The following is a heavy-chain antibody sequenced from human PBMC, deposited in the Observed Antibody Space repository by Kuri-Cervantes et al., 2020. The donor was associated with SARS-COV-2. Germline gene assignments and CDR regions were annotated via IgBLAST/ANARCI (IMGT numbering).Heavy chain of an antibody. D-gene: IGHD3-3*01. CDR2: ISSSSSYI. Sequence: GESLKISCAASGFTFSSYSMNWVRQAPGKGLEWGSSISSSSSYIYYADSVKGRFTISRDNAKNSLYLQMNSLRAEDTAVYYCAKDSLLRHGDFWNGNYPFFDYWGQGTLVTVSS. CDR3: AKDSLLRHGDFWNGNYPFFDY. CDR1: GFTFSSYS. V-gene: IGHV3-21*04. J-gene: IGHJ4*02.